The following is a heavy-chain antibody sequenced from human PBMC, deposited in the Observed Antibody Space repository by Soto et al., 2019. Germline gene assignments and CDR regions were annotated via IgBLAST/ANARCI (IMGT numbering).Heavy chain of an antibody. CDR3: AKDGGADGYIGNWLDP. J-gene: IGHJ5*02. Sequence: QVQLVQSGAEVKTPGSSVKVSCKASGGTFSNYAITWVRQAPGQGLEWVARIIPIFGTTNVAQKFQGRVTITADEPTTTAYTELAGLRSDETAVYYWAKDGGADGYIGNWLDPGGEGTLMTVAS. D-gene: IGHD5-12*01. V-gene: IGHV1-69*15. CDR2: IIPIFGTT. CDR1: GGTFSNYA.